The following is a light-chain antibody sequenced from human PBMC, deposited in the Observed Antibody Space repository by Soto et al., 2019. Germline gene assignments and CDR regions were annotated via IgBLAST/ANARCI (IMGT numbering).Light chain of an antibody. J-gene: IGKJ3*01. CDR3: QQYGSSFT. CDR1: QSVSSY. Sequence: EIVLTQSPVTLSLSPGARATLSCRASQSVSSYLAWYQQRPGQAPRLLIYDASNRATGIPARFSGSGSGTDFTLTISRLEPEDFAVYYCQQYGSSFTFGPGTKVEIK. CDR2: DAS. V-gene: IGKV3-20*01.